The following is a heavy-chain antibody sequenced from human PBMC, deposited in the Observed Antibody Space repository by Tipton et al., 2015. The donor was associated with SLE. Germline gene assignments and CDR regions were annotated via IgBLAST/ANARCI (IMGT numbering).Heavy chain of an antibody. J-gene: IGHJ4*02. V-gene: IGHV4-59*08. D-gene: IGHD6-13*01. CDR3: ARVVRLLGAAGHFDT. CDR1: GGSISSDH. CDR2: ISYGGGT. Sequence: TLSLTCSVSGGSISSDHWIWIRQPPGKGLEWIGYISYGGGTNYNPSLKSRVTMSVDTAKNQFSLKLTSVTAADTAVYYCARVVRLLGAAGHFDTWGQGALVTVSS.